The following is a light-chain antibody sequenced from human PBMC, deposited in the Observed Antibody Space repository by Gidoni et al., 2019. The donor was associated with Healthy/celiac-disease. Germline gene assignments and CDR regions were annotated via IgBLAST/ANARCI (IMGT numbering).Light chain of an antibody. Sequence: EIVLTQSPATLPLSPGERATLSCRASQSVSSYLAWYQQKPGQAPRLLIYDASNRATGIPARFSGSGSGTDFTLTISSLEPEDFAVYYCQQRSNSRTFGGGTKVEIK. CDR2: DAS. CDR1: QSVSSY. V-gene: IGKV3-11*01. CDR3: QQRSNSRT. J-gene: IGKJ4*01.